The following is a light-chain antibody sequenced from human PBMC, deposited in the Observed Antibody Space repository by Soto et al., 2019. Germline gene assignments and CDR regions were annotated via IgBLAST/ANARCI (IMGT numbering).Light chain of an antibody. V-gene: IGKV3-15*01. J-gene: IGKJ4*01. CDR2: HAS. CDR1: QSVSNN. CDR3: QQYNEWPLT. Sequence: EIVMTQSPATLSVSPGERATLSCRASQSVSNNLAWYQQKPGQAPRLLIYHASTGATGIPARFSGSGSGTEITLTLSSVQSEDFAVYYCQQYNEWPLTFGGGTKVEIK.